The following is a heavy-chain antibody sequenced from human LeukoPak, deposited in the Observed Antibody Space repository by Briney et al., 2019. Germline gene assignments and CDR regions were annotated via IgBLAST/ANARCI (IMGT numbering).Heavy chain of an antibody. V-gene: IGHV4-59*01. D-gene: IGHD3-22*01. CDR3: ARTEYYDTRAIDY. CDR2: IYYSGST. CDR1: GGSISSYY. J-gene: IGHJ4*02. Sequence: TSETLSLTCTVPGGSISSYYWSWIRQPPGKGLEWIGYIYYSGSTNYNPSLKSRVTISVGTSKNQFSLKLSSVTAADTAVYYCARTEYYDTRAIDYWGQGTLVTVSS.